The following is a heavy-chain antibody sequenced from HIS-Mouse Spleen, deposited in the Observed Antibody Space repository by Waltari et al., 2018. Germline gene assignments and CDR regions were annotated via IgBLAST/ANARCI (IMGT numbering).Heavy chain of an antibody. Sequence: QVQLVQSGAEVKKPGASVKVSCKASGYTFTGSYIHWVRQAPGQGLEWMGWINPNSGGTNYAQKFQGRVTMTRDTSISTAYMELSRLRSDDTAVYYCARIANWGLEFDAFDIWGQGTMVTVSS. D-gene: IGHD7-27*01. CDR2: INPNSGGT. CDR3: ARIANWGLEFDAFDI. CDR1: GYTFTGSY. V-gene: IGHV1-2*02. J-gene: IGHJ3*02.